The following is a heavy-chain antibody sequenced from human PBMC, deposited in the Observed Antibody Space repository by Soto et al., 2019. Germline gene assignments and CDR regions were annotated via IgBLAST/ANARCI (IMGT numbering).Heavy chain of an antibody. J-gene: IGHJ6*02. CDR3: AKDTIFGVVKTYATHV. CDR1: GFTFSSYA. D-gene: IGHD3-3*01. CDR2: ISGSGGST. V-gene: IGHV3-23*01. Sequence: SLRLSCAASGFTFSSYAMSWVRQAPGKGLEWVSAISGSGGSTYYADSVKGRFTISRDNSKKTLYLQMNSLRAEDTAVYYCAKDTIFGVVKTYATHVWGPGTTVTLS.